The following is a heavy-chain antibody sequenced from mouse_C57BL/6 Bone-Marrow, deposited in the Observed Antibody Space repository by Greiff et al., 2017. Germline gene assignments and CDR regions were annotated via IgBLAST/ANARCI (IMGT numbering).Heavy chain of an antibody. Sequence: VQLQQPGAELVKPGASVKLSCKASGYTFTSYWMHWVKQRPGQGLEWIGMIHPNSGSTNYNEKFKSKATLTVDKSSSTAYMQLSSLTSEDSAVYYCARCAYYNWYFDVWGTGTTVTVSS. CDR2: IHPNSGST. J-gene: IGHJ1*03. V-gene: IGHV1-64*01. CDR3: ARCAYYNWYFDV. CDR1: GYTFTSYW. D-gene: IGHD2-12*01.